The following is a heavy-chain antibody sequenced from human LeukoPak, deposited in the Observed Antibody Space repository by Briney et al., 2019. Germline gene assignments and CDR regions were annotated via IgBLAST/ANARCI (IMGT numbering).Heavy chain of an antibody. CDR3: ARRIEKTAMVDY. V-gene: IGHV4-39*01. Sequence: SETLSLTCTVSGGSIVSRSHHWGWIRQSPGKGLEWIGSFHYGGSTYRKPSLMSRATISVDASKNQFSLRLSSVTAADTAVYYCARRIEKTAMVDYWGQGTLVTVSS. CDR2: FHYGGST. D-gene: IGHD5-18*01. CDR1: GGSIVSRSHH. J-gene: IGHJ4*02.